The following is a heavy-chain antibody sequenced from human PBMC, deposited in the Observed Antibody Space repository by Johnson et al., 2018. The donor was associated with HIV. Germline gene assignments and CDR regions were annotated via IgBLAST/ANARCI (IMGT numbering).Heavy chain of an antibody. J-gene: IGHJ3*02. V-gene: IGHV3-30*04. CDR3: ARGIAAAPLWAFDI. Sequence: HVQLVESGGGVVQPGRSLRLSCAASGFTFSTYAMHWVRQAPGKGLEWVAVISYDGSNKYYADSVKGRFTISRDNSKNTLYLQMNSLRAEDTAVYYCARGIAAAPLWAFDIWGQGTMVTVSS. D-gene: IGHD6-13*01. CDR2: ISYDGSNK. CDR1: GFTFSTYA.